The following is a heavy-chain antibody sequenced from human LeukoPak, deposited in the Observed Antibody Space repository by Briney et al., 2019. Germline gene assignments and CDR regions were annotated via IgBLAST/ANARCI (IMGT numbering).Heavy chain of an antibody. J-gene: IGHJ4*02. V-gene: IGHV3-53*01. CDR2: IYTDGST. D-gene: IGHD3-22*01. CDR3: ARANVGFDSSGYYPTTFDY. Sequence: GGSLRLSCAASGFTVSSNYMSWVRQAPGKGLEWVSVIYTDGSTYYSDSVKGRFTISRDSSKNTLYLQMNSLRAEDTAVYYCARANVGFDSSGYYPTTFDYWGQGTLVTVSS. CDR1: GFTVSSNY.